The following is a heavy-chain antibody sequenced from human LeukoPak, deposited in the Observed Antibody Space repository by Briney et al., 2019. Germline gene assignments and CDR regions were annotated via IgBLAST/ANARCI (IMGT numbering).Heavy chain of an antibody. V-gene: IGHV4-39*01. CDR3: ARGMSTTVLPEVY. CDR1: GGSISSRSYY. J-gene: IGHJ4*02. CDR2: IYYSGST. D-gene: IGHD4-17*01. Sequence: SETLSLTCTVSGGSISSRSYYWGWIRQPPGKGLEWIGSIYYSGSTYYNPSLQSRVTISVDTSKNQFSLKLSSVTAADTAVYYCARGMSTTVLPEVYWGQGTLVTVSS.